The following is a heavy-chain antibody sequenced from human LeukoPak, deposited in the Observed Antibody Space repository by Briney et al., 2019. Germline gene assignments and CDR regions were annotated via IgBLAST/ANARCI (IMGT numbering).Heavy chain of an antibody. CDR2: IYYSGST. D-gene: IGHD6-13*01. V-gene: IGHV4-39*01. J-gene: IGHJ3*02. CDR1: GGSISSSSYY. Sequence: SETLSLTCTVSGGSISSSSYYWGWIRQPPGKGLEWIGSIYYSGSTYYNPSLKSRVTISVDTSKNQFSLKLSSVTAADTAVYYCARGDSSSWYTRDAFDIWGQGTMVTVSS. CDR3: ARGDSSSWYTRDAFDI.